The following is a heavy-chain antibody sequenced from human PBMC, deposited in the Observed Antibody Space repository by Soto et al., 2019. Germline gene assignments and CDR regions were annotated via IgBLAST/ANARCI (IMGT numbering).Heavy chain of an antibody. V-gene: IGHV3-15*01. D-gene: IGHD3-22*01. CDR3: PTVPASQNYYDSSGYPDY. CDR1: GFTFSNAW. CDR2: IKSKTDGGTT. J-gene: IGHJ4*02. Sequence: GGSLILSCAASGFTFSNAWMSWVRQAPGKGLEWVGRIKSKTDGGTTDYAAPVKGRFTISRDDSKNTPYLQMNSLKTEDTAVYYCPTVPASQNYYDSSGYPDYWGQGT.